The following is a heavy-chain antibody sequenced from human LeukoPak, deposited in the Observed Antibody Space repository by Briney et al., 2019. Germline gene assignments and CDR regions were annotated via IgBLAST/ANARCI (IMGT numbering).Heavy chain of an antibody. CDR2: IIPIFGTA. CDR3: ARGPYYYDSSGPRYYFDY. Sequence: ASVKVSCKASGGTFSSYAISWVRQAPGQGLGWMGGIIPIFGTANYAQKFQGRVTITTDESTSTAYMELSSLRSEDTAVYYCARGPYYYDSSGPRYYFDYWGQGTLVTVSS. V-gene: IGHV1-69*05. CDR1: GGTFSSYA. J-gene: IGHJ4*02. D-gene: IGHD3-22*01.